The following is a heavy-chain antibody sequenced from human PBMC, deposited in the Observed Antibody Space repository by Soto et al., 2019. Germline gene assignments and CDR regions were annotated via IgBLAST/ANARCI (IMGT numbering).Heavy chain of an antibody. J-gene: IGHJ5*02. CDR1: GHSISADY. CDR2: VDASGNN. D-gene: IGHD3-22*01. V-gene: IGHV4-4*07. Sequence: QVQLQESGPGLVKASETLSLSCTVSGHSISADYWSWIRQPAGKRLEWIGRVDASGNNNYNPSLNSRVTMSVVPSKYQFFLKVRSLTAADTAMYFCARDVGGSVVPHWFDPWGQGALVTVSS. CDR3: ARDVGGSVVPHWFDP.